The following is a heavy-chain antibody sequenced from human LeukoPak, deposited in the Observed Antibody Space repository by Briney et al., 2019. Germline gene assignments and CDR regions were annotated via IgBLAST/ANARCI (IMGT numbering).Heavy chain of an antibody. V-gene: IGHV6-1*01. J-gene: IGHJ5*02. CDR3: ARDLYWGIAVAGPNWFDP. CDR2: TYYRSKWYN. Sequence: SRTLSLTCAISGDSVSSNSAAWNWIRQSPSRGLEWLGRTYYRSKWYNDYAVSVKSRITINPDTSKNQFSLQLNSVTPEDTAVYYCARDLYWGIAVAGPNWFDPWGQGTLVTVSS. CDR1: GDSVSSNSAA. D-gene: IGHD6-19*01.